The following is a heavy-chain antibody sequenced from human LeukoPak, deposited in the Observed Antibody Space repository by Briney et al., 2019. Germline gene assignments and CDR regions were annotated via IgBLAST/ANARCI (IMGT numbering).Heavy chain of an antibody. CDR1: GFTFSSYA. CDR2: ISYDGSNK. V-gene: IGHV3-30*04. Sequence: PGGSLRLSCAASGFTFSSYAMHWVRQAPGKGLEWVAVISYDGSNKYYADSVKGRFTISRDNSKNTLYLQMNSLRAEDTAVYYCARDGAPMIVVVITTVGWFDPWGQGTLVTVSS. J-gene: IGHJ5*02. CDR3: ARDGAPMIVVVITTVGWFDP. D-gene: IGHD3-22*01.